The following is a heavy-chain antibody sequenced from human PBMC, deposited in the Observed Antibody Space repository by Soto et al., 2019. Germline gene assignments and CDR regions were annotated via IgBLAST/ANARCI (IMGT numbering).Heavy chain of an antibody. J-gene: IGHJ4*02. Sequence: QVQLQESGPGLVKPSRTLSLTCADSGGSIRSNNWWSWARQPPGKGLEWIGEIYHSGNTNYNPSLNIRVTMAVDKSRNQSAPKLSSVTAADTAVYYCARRCGEGRVDYWAQGTLVTVSS. CDR2: IYHSGNT. D-gene: IGHD2-21*01. V-gene: IGHV4-4*02. CDR1: GGSIRSNNW. CDR3: ARRCGEGRVDY.